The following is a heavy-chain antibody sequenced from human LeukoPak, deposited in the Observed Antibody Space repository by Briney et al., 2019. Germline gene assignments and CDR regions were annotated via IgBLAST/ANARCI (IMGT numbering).Heavy chain of an antibody. V-gene: IGHV5-51*01. Sequence: GESLQIPCKGSGSRFTSYWIGWARPLPGKGLEGMGIIYPGDSDTRYSPSFQGQVTISADKSISTAYLQWSSMKASDTAMYYCARLEGNWFDPWGQGTLVTVSS. CDR1: GSRFTSYW. J-gene: IGHJ5*02. CDR2: IYPGDSDT. CDR3: ARLEGNWFDP.